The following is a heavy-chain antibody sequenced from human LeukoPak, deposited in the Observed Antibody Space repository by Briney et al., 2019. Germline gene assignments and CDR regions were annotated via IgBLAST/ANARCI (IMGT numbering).Heavy chain of an antibody. D-gene: IGHD3-22*01. CDR2: IHYSGTT. V-gene: IGHV4-39*01. Sequence: PSETLSLTCTVSGGSISSSNYYWGWIRQPPGKGLEWIASIHYSGTTYYNPSLRTRVTISVDTSKKQFSLKLSSVTAADTAVYYCARHLFGSGYYPDYWGQGTLVTVSS. CDR1: GGSISSSNYY. J-gene: IGHJ4*02. CDR3: ARHLFGSGYYPDY.